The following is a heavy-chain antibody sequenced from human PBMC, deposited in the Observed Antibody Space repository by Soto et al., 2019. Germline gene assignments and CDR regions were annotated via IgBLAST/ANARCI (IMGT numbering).Heavy chain of an antibody. V-gene: IGHV3-21*01. CDR2: ISSSSSYI. J-gene: IGHJ4*02. CDR3: ASMAIGYCSSTSCSNY. D-gene: IGHD2-2*03. Sequence: EVQLVESGGGLVKPGGSLRLSCAASGFTFSSYSMNWVRQAPGKGLEWVSSISSSSSYIYYADSVKGRFTISRDNAKNSLYLQMNSLRAEDTAVYYCASMAIGYCSSTSCSNYWGQGTLVTVSS. CDR1: GFTFSSYS.